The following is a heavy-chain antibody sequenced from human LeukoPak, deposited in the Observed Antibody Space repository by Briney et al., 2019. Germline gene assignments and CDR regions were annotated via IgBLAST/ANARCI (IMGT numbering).Heavy chain of an antibody. CDR1: GGSISSYY. J-gene: IGHJ4*02. V-gene: IGHV4-59*01. D-gene: IGHD5-18*01. CDR3: ARSRGYSYGPFDY. Sequence: SETLSLTCTVSGGSISSYYWSWIRQPPGKGLEWIGYIYYSGSTNYNPSLKSRVTISVDTSKNQFFLKLSSVTAADTAVYYCARSRGYSYGPFDYWGQGTLVTVSS. CDR2: IYYSGST.